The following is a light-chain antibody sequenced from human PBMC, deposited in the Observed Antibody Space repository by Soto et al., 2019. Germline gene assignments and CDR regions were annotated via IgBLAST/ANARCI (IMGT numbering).Light chain of an antibody. CDR3: QSYDKSLSSSV. V-gene: IGLV1-40*01. J-gene: IGLJ2*01. CDR2: GNN. CDR1: SSNNGAGYD. Sequence: QSVLTQPPSVSGAPGQRVTMSCTGSSSNNGAGYDVHWYQHLPATAPKLLIYGNNNRPSGVPDRFSGSKSGTSASLAITGLQAEDEADFYCQSYDKSLSSSVFGGGTKVTVL.